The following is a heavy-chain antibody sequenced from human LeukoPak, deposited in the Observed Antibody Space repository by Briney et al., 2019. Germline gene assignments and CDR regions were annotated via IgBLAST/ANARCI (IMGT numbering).Heavy chain of an antibody. V-gene: IGHV4-61*02. J-gene: IGHJ4*02. CDR1: SGSLRSINYH. Sequence: SETLSLTCTVSSGSLRSINYHLHWLRQPAGQGLDWIGRIYSSDSPTYHASLKSPVAISVDTPNIQFTLKQSSVTAADTAVYYCERGGGNWGFHQSDYWGQGTLVTVSS. D-gene: IGHD2-21*01. CDR2: IYSSDSP. CDR3: ERGGGNWGFHQSDY.